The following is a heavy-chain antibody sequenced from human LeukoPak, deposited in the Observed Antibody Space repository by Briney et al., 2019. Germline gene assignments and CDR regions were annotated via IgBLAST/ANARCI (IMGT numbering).Heavy chain of an antibody. J-gene: IGHJ4*02. V-gene: IGHV4-34*01. Sequence: SETLSLTCAVYGGSFSGYSWNWIRQPPGKGLEWIGAINHSGSTNYNPSLKSRVTISVDTSKNQFSLKLTSVTAADTATYFCSRESGPFCPFGYWGQGTLVIVSS. CDR3: SRESGPFCPFGY. CDR1: GGSFSGYS. D-gene: IGHD1-26*01. CDR2: INHSGST.